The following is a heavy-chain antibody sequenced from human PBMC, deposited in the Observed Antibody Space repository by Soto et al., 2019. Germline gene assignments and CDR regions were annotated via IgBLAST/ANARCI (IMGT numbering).Heavy chain of an antibody. V-gene: IGHV4-39*01. CDR2: IYYSGST. CDR3: ASDYGGNSIWFDP. D-gene: IGHD4-17*01. Sequence: PSETLSLTCTVSGGSISSSSYYWGWIRQPPGKGLEWIGSIYYSGSTYYNPSLKSRVTISVDTSKNQFSLKLSSVTAADTAVYYCASDYGGNSIWFDPWGQGTLVTVSS. CDR1: GGSISSSSYY. J-gene: IGHJ5*02.